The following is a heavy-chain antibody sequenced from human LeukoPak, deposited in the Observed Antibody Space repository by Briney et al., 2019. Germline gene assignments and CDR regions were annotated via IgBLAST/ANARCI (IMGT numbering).Heavy chain of an antibody. J-gene: IGHJ4*02. V-gene: IGHV1-18*01. CDR2: ISAYNGNT. Sequence: ASVKVSCKAPGYTFTSYGISWVRQAPGQGLEWMGWISAYNGNTNYAQKLQGRVTMTTDTSTSTAYMELRSLRSDDTAVYYCAILYYDILTGYFEFDYWGQGTLVTVSS. CDR1: GYTFTSYG. D-gene: IGHD3-9*01. CDR3: AILYYDILTGYFEFDY.